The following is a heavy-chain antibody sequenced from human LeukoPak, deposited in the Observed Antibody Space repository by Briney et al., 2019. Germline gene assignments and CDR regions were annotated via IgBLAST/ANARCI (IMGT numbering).Heavy chain of an antibody. V-gene: IGHV4-59*01. D-gene: IGHD5-24*01. CDR3: ARAAAAMATPFDY. CDR1: GGSISSYY. J-gene: IGHJ4*02. Sequence: SETLSLTCTVSGGSISSYYWSWIRQPPGKGLEWIGYIYYSGSTNYSPSLKSRVTISVDTSKNQFSLKLSSVTAADTAVYYCARAAAAMATPFDYWGQGTLVTVSS. CDR2: IYYSGST.